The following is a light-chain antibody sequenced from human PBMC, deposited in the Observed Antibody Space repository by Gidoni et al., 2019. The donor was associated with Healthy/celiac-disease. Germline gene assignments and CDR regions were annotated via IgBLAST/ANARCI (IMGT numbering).Light chain of an antibody. V-gene: IGLV3-1*01. CDR2: QDS. CDR1: KLGDKY. J-gene: IGLJ2*01. Sequence: SYELTHPPSVSVSPGQTASITCSGDKLGDKYACWYQQKPGQSPVLVIYQDSKRPSGTPERFSGSNSGNTATLTISGTQAMDEADYYCQAWDSSFYVVFGGGTKLTVL. CDR3: QAWDSSFYVV.